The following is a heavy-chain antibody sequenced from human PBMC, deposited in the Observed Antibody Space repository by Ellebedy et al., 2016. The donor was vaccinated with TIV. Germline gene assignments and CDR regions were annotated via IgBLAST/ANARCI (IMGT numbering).Heavy chain of an antibody. Sequence: GGSLRLXCAASGFTFSSYWMGWVRQAPGKGLEWVANIKQDGSEKYYVDSVKGRFTISRDNAKNSLYLQMNSLRAEDTAVYYCAREKYYDSSGTITFDYWGQGTLVTVSS. V-gene: IGHV3-7*01. J-gene: IGHJ4*02. CDR3: AREKYYDSSGTITFDY. CDR1: GFTFSSYW. CDR2: IKQDGSEK. D-gene: IGHD3-22*01.